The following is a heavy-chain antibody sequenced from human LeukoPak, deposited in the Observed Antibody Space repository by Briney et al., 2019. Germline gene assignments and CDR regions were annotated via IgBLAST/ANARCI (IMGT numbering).Heavy chain of an antibody. CDR2: MNPNSGNT. CDR1: RYTFTSYD. D-gene: IGHD6-13*01. CDR3: ARGVEQLVPDNEYNWFDP. J-gene: IGHJ5*02. V-gene: IGHV1-8*01. Sequence: GASVKVSCKASRYTFTSYDTNWVRQATGQGLEWMGWMNPNSGNTGYAQKFQGRVTMTRNTSISTAYMELSSLRSEDTAVYYCARGVEQLVPDNEYNWFDPWGQGTLVTVSS.